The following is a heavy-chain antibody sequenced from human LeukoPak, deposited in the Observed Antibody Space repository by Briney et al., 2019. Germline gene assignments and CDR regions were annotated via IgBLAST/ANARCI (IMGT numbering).Heavy chain of an antibody. V-gene: IGHV3-7*01. Sequence: PGGSLRLSCAASGFTFSYFWMSWVRQAPGKGLEWVANINPEGSEKNYVDSVKGRFTISRDSAKNSLYLQMDSLRAEDTAIYYCARCSGWAFKNWGQGNLVTVSS. CDR3: ARCSGWAFKN. CDR1: GFTFSYFW. J-gene: IGHJ4*02. CDR2: INPEGSEK. D-gene: IGHD6-19*01.